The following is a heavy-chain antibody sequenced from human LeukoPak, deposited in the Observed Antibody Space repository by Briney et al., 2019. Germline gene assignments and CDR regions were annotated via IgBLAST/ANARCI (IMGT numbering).Heavy chain of an antibody. CDR2: IRFDGSKK. Sequence: PGGSLRLSSAASGFTFSDYGMVWVRQAPGKGLEWMALIRFDGSKKYYADSVKDRFTISRDNSKNTLYLQMNSLRDEDAAVYYCAKDRYCSSLSCWNFDSWGQGTLVTVSS. CDR3: AKDRYCSSLSCWNFDS. J-gene: IGHJ4*02. CDR1: GFTFSDYG. D-gene: IGHD2-2*01. V-gene: IGHV3-30*02.